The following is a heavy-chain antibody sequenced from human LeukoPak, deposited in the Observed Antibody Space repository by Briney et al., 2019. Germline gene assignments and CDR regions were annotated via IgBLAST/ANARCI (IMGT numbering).Heavy chain of an antibody. CDR1: GFTVSSNY. CDR3: ARAPPGQLSKFDY. Sequence: PGGSLRLSCAASGFTVSSNYMSWVRQAPGKGLEWVSVIYSGGSTYYADSVKGRFTISRDNSKNTLYLQMNSLRAEDTAVYYCARAPPGQLSKFDYWGQGTLVTVSS. CDR2: IYSGGST. D-gene: IGHD2/OR15-2a*01. J-gene: IGHJ4*02. V-gene: IGHV3-66*01.